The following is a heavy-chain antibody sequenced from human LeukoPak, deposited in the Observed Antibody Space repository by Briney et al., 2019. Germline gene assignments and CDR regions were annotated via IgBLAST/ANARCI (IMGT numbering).Heavy chain of an antibody. CDR1: GFTFDDYA. J-gene: IGHJ4*02. Sequence: PGRSLRLSCAASGFTFDDYAMHWVRQAPGKGLEWVSGISWNSGSIGYADSVKGRFTISRDNAKNSLYLQMNSLRAEDTALYYCAEGGNSRVSPGFDYWGQGTLVTVSS. CDR3: AEGGNSRVSPGFDY. D-gene: IGHD4-23*01. CDR2: ISWNSGSI. V-gene: IGHV3-9*01.